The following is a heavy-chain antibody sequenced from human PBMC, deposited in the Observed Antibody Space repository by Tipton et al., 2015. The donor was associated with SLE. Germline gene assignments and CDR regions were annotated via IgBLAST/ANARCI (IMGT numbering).Heavy chain of an antibody. CDR2: VYQSGSA. CDR1: GGYVSSNNW. J-gene: IGHJ6*02. Sequence: TLSLTCAVSGGYVSSNNWWTWVRQPPEKGLEWIGEVYQSGSAHYNPSLKSRVTISLDTPSNQFSLKLSSVTAADTAVYYCARLDSSGPGDVWGQGTTVTVS. V-gene: IGHV4-4*02. D-gene: IGHD6-19*01. CDR3: ARLDSSGPGDV.